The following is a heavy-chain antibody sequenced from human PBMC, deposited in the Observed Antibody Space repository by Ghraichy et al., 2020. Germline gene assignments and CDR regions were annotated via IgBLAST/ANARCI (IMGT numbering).Heavy chain of an antibody. D-gene: IGHD2-2*01. J-gene: IGHJ4*02. V-gene: IGHV4-34*01. CDR3: ARGGRADIVVVPAAIEDSSGFYYFDY. CDR2: INHSGST. Sequence: SETLSLTCAVYGGSFSGYYWSWIRQPPGKGLEWIGEINHSGSTNYNPSLKSRVTISVDTSKNQFSLKLSSVTAADTAVYYCARGGRADIVVVPAAIEDSSGFYYFDYWGQGTLVTVSS. CDR1: GGSFSGYY.